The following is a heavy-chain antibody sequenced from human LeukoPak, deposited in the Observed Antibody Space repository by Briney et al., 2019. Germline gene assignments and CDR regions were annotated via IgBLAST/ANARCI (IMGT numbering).Heavy chain of an antibody. Sequence: GGSLRLSCTASGFTFSSHSLHWVRQVPGKGLVWASRIKGDGRSITYADSVKGRFTISRDNGKNTMYLQMNSLRAEDTAMYYCVRSVAGNYGRFDYWGQGILVTVSS. V-gene: IGHV3-74*01. CDR3: VRSVAGNYGRFDY. J-gene: IGHJ4*02. D-gene: IGHD1-7*01. CDR2: IKGDGRSI. CDR1: GFTFSSHS.